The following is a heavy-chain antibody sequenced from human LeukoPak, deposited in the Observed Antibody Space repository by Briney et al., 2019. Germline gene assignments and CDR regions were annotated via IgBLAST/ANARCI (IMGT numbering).Heavy chain of an antibody. J-gene: IGHJ3*02. CDR1: GYTFTSNG. Sequence: ASVKVSCKASGYTFTSNGISWVRQAPGQGLEWLGWIGAYNGNTNYAQKLQGRVTMTTDTSTSTAYMELRSLRSDDTAVYYCAREQGSYDAFDIWGQGTMVTVSS. CDR2: IGAYNGNT. V-gene: IGHV1-18*01. CDR3: AREQGSYDAFDI.